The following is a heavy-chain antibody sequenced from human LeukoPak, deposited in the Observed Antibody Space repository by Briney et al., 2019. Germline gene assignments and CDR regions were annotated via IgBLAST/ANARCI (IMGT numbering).Heavy chain of an antibody. CDR3: ARVPVEMDV. J-gene: IGHJ6*04. D-gene: IGHD5-24*01. CDR2: INSRNTM. Sequence: PGGSLRLSCAASGFTFSSYAMNWVRQAPGKGLEWLSHINSRNTMYYADSVKGRFTISRDNAESSLYLQMNSLRAEDTAVYYCARVPVEMDVWGKGTTVTVSS. CDR1: GFTFSSYA. V-gene: IGHV3-48*01.